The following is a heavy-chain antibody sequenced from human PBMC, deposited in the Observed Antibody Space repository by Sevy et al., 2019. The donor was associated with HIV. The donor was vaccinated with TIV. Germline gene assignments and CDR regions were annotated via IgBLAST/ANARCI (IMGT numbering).Heavy chain of an antibody. CDR3: ARDGGGGTTNSGMDV. CDR1: GYTFTGDY. D-gene: IGHD1-7*01. CDR2: VYPNSGGT. J-gene: IGHJ6*02. Sequence: ASVKVSCKASGYTFTGDYLHWVRQAPGQGLEWMGRVYPNSGGTNYAQKFQGRVTMTRDTSISTAYMELSRLRSDDTAVYYCARDGGGGTTNSGMDVXXXGTTVTVSS. V-gene: IGHV1-2*06.